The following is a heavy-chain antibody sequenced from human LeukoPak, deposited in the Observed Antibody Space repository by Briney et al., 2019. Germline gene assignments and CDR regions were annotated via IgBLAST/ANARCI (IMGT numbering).Heavy chain of an antibody. J-gene: IGHJ4*02. CDR2: IKQDGSEK. D-gene: IGHD3-16*01. CDR1: GFTFSSYW. CDR3: AKASGGFDY. V-gene: IGHV3-7*01. Sequence: PGGSLRLSCAASGFTFSSYWMSWVRQAPGKGLEWVANIKQDGSEKYYADSVKGRFTISRDNSKNTLYLQMNSLRAEDTAVYYCAKASGGFDYWGQGTLVTVSS.